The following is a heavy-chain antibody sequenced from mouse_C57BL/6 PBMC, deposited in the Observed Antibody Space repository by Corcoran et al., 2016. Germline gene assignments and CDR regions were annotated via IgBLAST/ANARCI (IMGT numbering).Heavy chain of an antibody. Sequence: EVQLQQSGPELVKPGASVKMSCKASGYTFTDYNMHWVKQSHGKSLEWIGYINPNNGGTSYNQKFKGKATLTVNKSSSTAYMELRSLTSEDSAVYYCARWFPYYYGSSPFAYWGQGTLVTVSA. J-gene: IGHJ3*01. D-gene: IGHD1-1*01. V-gene: IGHV1-22*01. CDR2: INPNNGGT. CDR3: ARWFPYYYGSSPFAY. CDR1: GYTFTDYN.